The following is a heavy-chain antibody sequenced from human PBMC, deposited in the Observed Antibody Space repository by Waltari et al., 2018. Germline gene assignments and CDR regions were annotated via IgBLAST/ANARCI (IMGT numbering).Heavy chain of an antibody. D-gene: IGHD6-19*01. CDR3: ARENSAWSFFDY. Sequence: VQLVQSGAEVKTPGASVKVSCKASGYTFTVYIIHWVRQAPGQRLEWMGWINVGSGNTKYSQNFQGRVTITRDTSASTAYMALSSLTSEDTAVYYCARENSAWSFFDYWGQGTLVTVSS. J-gene: IGHJ4*02. CDR2: INVGSGNT. CDR1: GYTFTVYI. V-gene: IGHV1-3*01.